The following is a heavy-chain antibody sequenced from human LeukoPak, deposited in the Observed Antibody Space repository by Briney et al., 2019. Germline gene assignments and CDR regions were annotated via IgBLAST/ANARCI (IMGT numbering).Heavy chain of an antibody. CDR1: GYTFTSYS. Sequence: ASVRVSCKASGYTFTSYSISWVRQAPGQGLEWMGWISTYSGNTNYAQMLQGRVTMTTDTSTSTAYMELRSLRSDDTAVYYCARDYYDTSGFYLIDYWGQGTLVTVSS. J-gene: IGHJ4*02. CDR3: ARDYYDTSGFYLIDY. V-gene: IGHV1-18*01. D-gene: IGHD3-22*01. CDR2: ISTYSGNT.